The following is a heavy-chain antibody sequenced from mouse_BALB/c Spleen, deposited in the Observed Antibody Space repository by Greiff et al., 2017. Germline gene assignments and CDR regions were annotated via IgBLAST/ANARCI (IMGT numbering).Heavy chain of an antibody. CDR2: IRLKSNNYAT. CDR1: GFTFSNYW. Sequence: EVKLMASGGGLVQPGGSMKLSCVASGFTFSNYWMNWVRQSPEKGLEWVAEIRLKSNNYATHYAESVKGRFTISRDDSKSSVYLQMNNLRAEDTGIYYCTPSTMITTFAYWGQGTLVTVSA. J-gene: IGHJ3*01. D-gene: IGHD2-4*01. CDR3: TPSTMITTFAY. V-gene: IGHV6-6*02.